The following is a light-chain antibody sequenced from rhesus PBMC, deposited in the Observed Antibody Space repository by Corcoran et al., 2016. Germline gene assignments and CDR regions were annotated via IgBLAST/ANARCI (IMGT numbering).Light chain of an antibody. Sequence: EIVLTQSPATLSLSPGERATLSCRASQSVSSSLAWYQQKPGQAPRLLIYDASSRATGIPDRCSGRGSGTDVTLTISSLEPEDVGVYYCQQYSNWPWTFGQGTKVEIK. CDR3: QQYSNWPWT. J-gene: IGKJ1*01. V-gene: IGKV3-35*01. CDR1: QSVSSS. CDR2: DAS.